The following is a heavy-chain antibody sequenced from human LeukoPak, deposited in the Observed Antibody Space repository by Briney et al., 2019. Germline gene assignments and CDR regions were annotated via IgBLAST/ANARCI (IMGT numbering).Heavy chain of an antibody. CDR1: GFTLSSYE. D-gene: IGHD5-18*01. Sequence: GGSLRLSCAASGFTLSSYEMNWVRQAPGKGLEWVSYISSSGSTIYYADSVKGRFTISRDNAKNSLYLQMNSLRAEDTAVYYCARQVGYSYGYGESSDWGQGTLVTVSS. J-gene: IGHJ4*02. V-gene: IGHV3-48*03. CDR3: ARQVGYSYGYGESSD. CDR2: ISSSGSTI.